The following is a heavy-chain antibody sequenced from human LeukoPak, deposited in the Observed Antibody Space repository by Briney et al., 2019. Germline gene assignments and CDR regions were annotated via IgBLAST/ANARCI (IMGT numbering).Heavy chain of an antibody. CDR2: ISWDGGSR. J-gene: IGHJ4*02. D-gene: IGHD1-26*01. CDR3: AKESDGGSFDIDY. V-gene: IGHV3-43*01. Sequence: GGSLRLSCAASGFTFDDYTIHWVRQAPGKGVEGVSLISWDGGSRYYADSVEGRFTISRDNSKNSLYLQMNSLRIEDTALYYCAKESDGGSFDIDYWGQGALVTVSS. CDR1: GFTFDDYT.